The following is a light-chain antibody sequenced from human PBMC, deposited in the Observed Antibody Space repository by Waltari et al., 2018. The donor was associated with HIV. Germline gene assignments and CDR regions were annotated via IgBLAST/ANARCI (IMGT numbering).Light chain of an antibody. CDR3: QQYNSDFYT. J-gene: IGKJ2*01. CDR1: QNVYSW. V-gene: IGKV1-5*03. CDR2: KAS. Sequence: IQMTQSPSILSASVGDRIPITCRASQNVYSWLAWYQQRPGRAPKLLIYKASTLEYDVPARFSGSGSGTNFTLTINNLHPDDFATYYCQQYNSDFYTFGLGTRLDLK.